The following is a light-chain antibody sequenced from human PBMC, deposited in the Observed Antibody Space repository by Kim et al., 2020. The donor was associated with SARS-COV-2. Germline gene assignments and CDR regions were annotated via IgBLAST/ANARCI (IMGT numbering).Light chain of an antibody. J-gene: IGLJ3*02. CDR2: EDN. CDR1: SSDVGGYNL. V-gene: IGLV2-23*01. Sequence: GQSIAISCTGTSSDVGGYNLVSWYQQHPGNAPKLMIYEDNKRPSGASTRFSGSKSGNTASLIISGLQAEDEADYYCCSYAGRGTWVFGGGTQLTVL. CDR3: CSYAGRGTWV.